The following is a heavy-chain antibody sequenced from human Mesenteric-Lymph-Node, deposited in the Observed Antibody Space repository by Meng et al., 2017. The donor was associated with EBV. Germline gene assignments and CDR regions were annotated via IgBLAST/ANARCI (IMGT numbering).Heavy chain of an antibody. D-gene: IGHD6-19*01. CDR2: ISAYNGNT. CDR3: ARIAGSGWNFDY. V-gene: IGHV1-18*01. J-gene: IGHJ4*02. CDR1: GYTFTSYG. Sequence: QVQRVESGGEVKKPGAAVKVSCKASGYTFTSYGISWVRQSPGQGLEWMGWISAYNGNTNYAQKLQGRVTMTTDTSTTTAYMELRSLRSDDTAVYYCARIAGSGWNFDYWGQGTLVTVS.